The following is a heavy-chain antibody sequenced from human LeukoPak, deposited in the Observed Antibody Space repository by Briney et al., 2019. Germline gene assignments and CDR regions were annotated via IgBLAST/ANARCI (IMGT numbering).Heavy chain of an antibody. CDR2: IRAYNGKT. CDR3: ARYHGDYDAFDM. D-gene: IGHD4-17*01. V-gene: IGHV1-18*01. J-gene: IGHJ3*02. Sequence: ASVKVSCKASGYTVTNYGISWVRQAPGQGLEWMGWIRAYNGKTNYAQKLQGRVTMTTDTSTSTAYMELRNLRSDDTAVYYCARYHGDYDAFDMWGQGTMVTVSS. CDR1: GYTVTNYG.